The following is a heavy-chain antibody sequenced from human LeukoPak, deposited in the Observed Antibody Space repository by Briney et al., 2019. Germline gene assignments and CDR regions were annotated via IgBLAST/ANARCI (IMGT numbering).Heavy chain of an antibody. CDR2: IKQDGSEK. V-gene: IGHV3-7*02. CDR1: GFTFSSYW. CDR3: ASLGNSYANVIDN. J-gene: IGHJ4*02. Sequence: PGGSLRLSCAASGFTFSSYWMSWVRQAPGKGLEWVANIKQDGSEKNYVDSVKGRFTISRDNAKNSLYLQMNSLRAEDTAVYYCASLGNSYANVIDNWGQGTLVTVSS. D-gene: IGHD5-18*01.